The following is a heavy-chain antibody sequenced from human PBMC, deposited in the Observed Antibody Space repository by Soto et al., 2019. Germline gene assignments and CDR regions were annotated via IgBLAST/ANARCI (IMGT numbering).Heavy chain of an antibody. V-gene: IGHV1-18*01. CDR3: ARELGIPKHAPFDY. D-gene: IGHD2-2*01. J-gene: IGHJ4*02. CDR1: GYRFTTYG. CDR2: INTFNGNT. Sequence: ASVKVSCKASGYRFTTYGLNWVRQAPGQRPEWMAWINTFNGNTYSAQKFQGRVTMTTDTSTSTVFMELRSLTSDDTAMYYCARELGIPKHAPFDYWGQGTRFTVSS.